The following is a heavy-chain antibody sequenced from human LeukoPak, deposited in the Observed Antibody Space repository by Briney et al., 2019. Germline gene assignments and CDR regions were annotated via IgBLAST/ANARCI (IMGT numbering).Heavy chain of an antibody. Sequence: PGRSLRLSCAASGFTFDDYAMHWVRQAPGKGLEWVSGISWNSGSIGYADSVKGRFTISRDNAKNSLYLQMNSLRAEDMALYYCAKGAAGTLSFAAFDIWGQGTMVTVSS. CDR1: GFTFDDYA. V-gene: IGHV3-9*03. CDR3: AKGAAGTLSFAAFDI. J-gene: IGHJ3*02. CDR2: ISWNSGSI. D-gene: IGHD6-13*01.